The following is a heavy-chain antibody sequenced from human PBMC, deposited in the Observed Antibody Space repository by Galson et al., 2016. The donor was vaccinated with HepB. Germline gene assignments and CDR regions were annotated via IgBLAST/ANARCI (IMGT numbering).Heavy chain of an antibody. CDR1: GYTFSDYF. Sequence: SVKVSCKASGYTFSDYFLHWVRQAPGQGLEWMGWINPISGGTDLPQKFQGRVTMTRDTSISTAYMELSRLTFDDTAVYYYARGILLGSDAFDIWGQGTMVTVSS. D-gene: IGHD1-26*01. J-gene: IGHJ3*02. CDR2: INPISGGT. V-gene: IGHV1-2*02. CDR3: ARGILLGSDAFDI.